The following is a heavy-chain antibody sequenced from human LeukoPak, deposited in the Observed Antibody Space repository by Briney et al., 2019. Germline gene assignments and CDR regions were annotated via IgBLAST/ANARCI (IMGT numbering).Heavy chain of an antibody. J-gene: IGHJ4*02. Sequence: SETLSLTCAVYGGSFSGYYWSWIRQPPGKGLEWIGEINHSGSTNYNPSLKSRVTISVDTSKNQFSLKLSSVTAADTAVYYCARRDGYNFAPFDYWGQGTLVTVSS. CDR3: ARRDGYNFAPFDY. CDR1: GGSFSGYY. CDR2: INHSGST. D-gene: IGHD5-24*01. V-gene: IGHV4-34*01.